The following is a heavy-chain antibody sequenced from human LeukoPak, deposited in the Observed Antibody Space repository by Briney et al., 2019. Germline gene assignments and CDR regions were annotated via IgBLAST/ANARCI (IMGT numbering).Heavy chain of an antibody. V-gene: IGHV4-34*01. J-gene: IGHJ6*02. CDR1: GGSFSGYY. D-gene: IGHD3-10*01. Sequence: PSETLSLTCAVYGGSFSGYYWSWIRQPPEKGLEWIGEINHSGSTNYNPSLKSRVTISVDTSKNQFSLKLSSVTAADTAVYYCARDSYGSGSYYIGGMDVWGQGTAVTVSS. CDR3: ARDSYGSGSYYIGGMDV. CDR2: INHSGST.